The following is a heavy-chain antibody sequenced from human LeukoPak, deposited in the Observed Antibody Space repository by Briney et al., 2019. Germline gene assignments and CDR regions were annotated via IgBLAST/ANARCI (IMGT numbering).Heavy chain of an antibody. J-gene: IGHJ4*02. CDR1: RFTFSTYG. D-gene: IGHD3-22*01. CDR3: AKSSYYDSSGYYREYYFDF. CDR2: ISGSGGCT. Sequence: GGSLRLSCAASRFTFSTYGMSWVRQAPGKGLEWVSSISGSGGCTNYADSVKGRFTISRDNSKNTLYLQMNSLRDEDTAVYYCAKSSYYDSSGYYREYYFDFWGQGTLVTVSS. V-gene: IGHV3-23*01.